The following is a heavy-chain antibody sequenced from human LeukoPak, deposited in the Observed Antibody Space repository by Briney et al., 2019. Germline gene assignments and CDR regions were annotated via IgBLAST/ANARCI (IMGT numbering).Heavy chain of an antibody. D-gene: IGHD5-12*01. CDR3: ARRGMGYSGYDGYWYFDL. V-gene: IGHV5-10-1*01. J-gene: IGHJ2*01. Sequence: GESLRISCKGSGYTFTNYWIGWVRQMPGKGLEWMGRIDPSDSYTNYSPSFRGHVTISADKSISTACLQWSTLQASDTAIYYCARRGMGYSGYDGYWYFDLWGRGTLVTVSS. CDR2: IDPSDSYT. CDR1: GYTFTNYW.